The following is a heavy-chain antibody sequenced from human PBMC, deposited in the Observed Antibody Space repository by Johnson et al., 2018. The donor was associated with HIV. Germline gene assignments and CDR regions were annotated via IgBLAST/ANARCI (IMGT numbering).Heavy chain of an antibody. CDR3: AKDWYNWNDGGGYDAFDI. V-gene: IGHV3-43*01. CDR2: ISWDGGST. D-gene: IGHD1-1*01. CDR1: GFTFDDYT. Sequence: VQLVESGGGVVRPGGSPRLSCAASGFTFDDYTMHWVRQAPGKGLEWVSLISWDGGSTYYADSVKGRFTISRDNSKNTLYLQMNSLRAEDTAVYYCAKDWYNWNDGGGYDAFDIWGQGTMVTVSS. J-gene: IGHJ3*02.